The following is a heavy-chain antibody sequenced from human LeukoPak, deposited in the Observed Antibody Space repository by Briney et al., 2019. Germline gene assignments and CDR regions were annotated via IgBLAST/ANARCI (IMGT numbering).Heavy chain of an antibody. J-gene: IGHJ4*02. CDR1: GFTFSSYG. D-gene: IGHD3-10*01. V-gene: IGHV3-23*01. Sequence: TGGSLRLSCAASGFTFSSYGMSWVRQAPGKGLEWVSAISGSGGSTYYADSVKGRFTISRDNSKSTLYLQMNSLRAEDTAVYYCAKRNYFDSGPFDYWGQGTLVTVSS. CDR3: AKRNYFDSGPFDY. CDR2: ISGSGGST.